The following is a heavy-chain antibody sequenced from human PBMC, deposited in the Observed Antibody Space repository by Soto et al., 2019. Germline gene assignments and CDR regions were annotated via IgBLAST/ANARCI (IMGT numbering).Heavy chain of an antibody. Sequence: QVQLQLLGARLVKPSETLSLTCTVSSGPDRSHNWGWIRQPRGRGLEWIGYVYYTGDTAYNPSLRGRVTISADTSTNDISLTLNSVTAADTAVYYCVRQGIDYLHGLVDVWGQGTTVSVSS. V-gene: IGHV4-59*08. CDR3: VRQGIDYLHGLVDV. J-gene: IGHJ6*02. CDR1: SGPDRSHN. D-gene: IGHD4-17*01. CDR2: VYYTGDT.